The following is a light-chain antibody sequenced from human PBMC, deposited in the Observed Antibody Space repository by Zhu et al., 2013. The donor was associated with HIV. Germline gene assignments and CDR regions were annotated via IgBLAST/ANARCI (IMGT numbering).Light chain of an antibody. J-gene: IGKJ4*01. Sequence: EIVLTQSPAXLSLSPGERATLSCRASQSINKYLVWYQQKPGQAPRLLIYGASTRATGIPDRFSGSGSGTDFTLTISRLEPEDFAVYYCQQFGSSPLTFGGGTNVEIK. V-gene: IGKV3-20*01. CDR1: QSINKY. CDR2: GAS. CDR3: QQFGSSPLT.